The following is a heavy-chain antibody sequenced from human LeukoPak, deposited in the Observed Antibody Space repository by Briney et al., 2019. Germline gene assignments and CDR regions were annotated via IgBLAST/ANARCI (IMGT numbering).Heavy chain of an antibody. Sequence: PGWSLTLSCAASGFTFNNHPISWVRQAPGKGLEGVAAVSDTGDHRYSPNCVKGRFAISRDNSKNTAFLQMYSLRAEETALYYCVKGGLRSGYSFADWGQGTLVSVSS. D-gene: IGHD3-9*01. V-gene: IGHV3-23*01. CDR2: VSDTGDHR. CDR3: VKGGLRSGYSFAD. CDR1: GFTFNNHP. J-gene: IGHJ4*02.